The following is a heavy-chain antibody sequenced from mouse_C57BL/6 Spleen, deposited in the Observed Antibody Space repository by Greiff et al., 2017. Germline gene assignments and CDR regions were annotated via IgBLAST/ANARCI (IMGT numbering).Heavy chain of an antibody. CDR3: ARGGGSQLRLDYFDY. V-gene: IGHV1-55*01. Sequence: VQLQQPGAELVKPGASVKMSCKASGYTFTSYWITWVKQRPGQGLEWIGDIYPGSGSTNYNEKFKSKATLTVDTSSSTAYMQLSSLTSEDSAVYYCARGGGSQLRLDYFDYWGQGTTLTVSS. CDR2: IYPGSGST. J-gene: IGHJ2*01. D-gene: IGHD3-2*02. CDR1: GYTFTSYW.